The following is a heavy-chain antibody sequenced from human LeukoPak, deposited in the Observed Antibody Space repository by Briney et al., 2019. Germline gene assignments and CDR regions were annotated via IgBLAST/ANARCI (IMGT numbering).Heavy chain of an antibody. V-gene: IGHV3-7*01. CDR2: IKPDGSET. CDR1: GFMFGTYW. D-gene: IGHD2-15*01. J-gene: IGHJ4*02. Sequence: GGSLRLSCAASGFMFGTYWMTWVRQAPGKGPEWVANIKPDGSETYYVDAVKGRFTISRDNTKNLLYLQMNNLRGEDAAVYHCGGFGYEAGVDLWGQGTLVTVSS. CDR3: GGFGYEAGVDL.